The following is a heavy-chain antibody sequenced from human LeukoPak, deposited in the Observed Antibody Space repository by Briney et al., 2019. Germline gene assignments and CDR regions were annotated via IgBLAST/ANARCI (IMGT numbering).Heavy chain of an antibody. J-gene: IGHJ3*02. CDR1: GFTFSSYA. Sequence: GGSLRLSCAASGFTFSSYAMRWVRQAPGKGLEWVAVISYDGSNKYYADSVKGRFTISRDNSKNTLYLQMNSLRAEDTAVYYCARDMRRGYIVVVVAATPKNAFDIWGQGTMVTVSS. CDR2: ISYDGSNK. CDR3: ARDMRRGYIVVVVAATPKNAFDI. D-gene: IGHD2-15*01. V-gene: IGHV3-30-3*01.